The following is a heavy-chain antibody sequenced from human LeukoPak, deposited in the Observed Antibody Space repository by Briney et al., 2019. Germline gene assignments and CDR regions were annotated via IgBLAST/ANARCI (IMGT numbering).Heavy chain of an antibody. D-gene: IGHD5-18*01. CDR3: ARARVGYSYGEEADY. CDR2: ISAYNGNT. Sequence: ASVKVSCKASGYTFTSYGISWVRQAPGQGLEWMGWISAYNGNTNYAQKLQGRVTMTTDTSTSTAYMELRSLRSDDTAVYYCARARVGYSYGEEADYWGQGTLVTVSS. V-gene: IGHV1-18*01. J-gene: IGHJ4*02. CDR1: GYTFTSYG.